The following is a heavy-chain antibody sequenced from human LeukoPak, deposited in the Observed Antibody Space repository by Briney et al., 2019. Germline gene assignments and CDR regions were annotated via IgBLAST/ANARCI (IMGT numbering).Heavy chain of an antibody. CDR3: ASASSHRIAAGGDY. V-gene: IGHV3-74*01. CDR2: IYIDGSSR. D-gene: IGHD6-13*01. Sequence: GRSLRLSCAASGFSISNYWMHWVRQAPGKGLVWVSRIYIDGSSRSYADSVKGRFTISRDNGKNTLYLQMNSLGAEDTAVYYCASASSHRIAAGGDYWGQGTLVTVSS. CDR1: GFSISNYW. J-gene: IGHJ4*02.